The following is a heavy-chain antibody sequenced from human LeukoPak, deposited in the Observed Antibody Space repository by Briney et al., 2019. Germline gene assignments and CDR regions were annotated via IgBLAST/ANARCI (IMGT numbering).Heavy chain of an antibody. CDR1: GYTFTGYY. CDR3: ARARPSYYYGSSGYYDY. V-gene: IGHV1-2*02. CDR2: INPNSGGT. D-gene: IGHD3-22*01. Sequence: ASVKVSCKASGYTFTGYYMHWVRQAPGQGLEWMGWINPNSGGTNYAQKFQGRVTMTRDTSISTAYMELSRLRSDDTAVYYCARARPSYYYGSSGYYDYWGQGTLVTVSS. J-gene: IGHJ4*02.